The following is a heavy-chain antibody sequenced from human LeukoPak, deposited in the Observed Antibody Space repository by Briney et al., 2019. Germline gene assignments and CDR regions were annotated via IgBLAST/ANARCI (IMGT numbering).Heavy chain of an antibody. D-gene: IGHD4-17*01. CDR1: GGSVSSSRYY. V-gene: IGHV4-39*01. CDR2: IFYSGTT. Sequence: SETLSLTCTVSGGSVSSSRYYWGWIRQPPGKGLEWIGSIFYSGTTYYNPSLKSRVTISIDTSKNQFSLKLSSVTAADTAVYYCAVPTTVTTPFDYWGQGTLVTVSS. J-gene: IGHJ4*02. CDR3: AVPTTVTTPFDY.